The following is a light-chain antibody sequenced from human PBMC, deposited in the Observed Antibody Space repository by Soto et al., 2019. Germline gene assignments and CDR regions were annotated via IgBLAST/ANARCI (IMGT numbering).Light chain of an antibody. CDR2: QAS. Sequence: DIQMTQSPSTLSGSVGDRVTITCRARQTVNSWLAWYQQKPGKAPKLLIYQASTLKSGVPSRFSGSGSGTEFTLTISSLQPDDFATYYCQQYNSYSEAFGQGTKVELK. V-gene: IGKV1-5*03. CDR3: QQYNSYSEA. J-gene: IGKJ1*01. CDR1: QTVNSW.